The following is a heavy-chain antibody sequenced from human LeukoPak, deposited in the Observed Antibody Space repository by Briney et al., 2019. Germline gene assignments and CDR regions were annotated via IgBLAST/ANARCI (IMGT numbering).Heavy chain of an antibody. CDR2: IYTSGST. CDR3: ARNPNWNYEGSWFDP. D-gene: IGHD1-7*01. J-gene: IGHJ5*02. V-gene: IGHV4-61*02. Sequence: SETLSLTCTVSGGSISSGSYYWSWIRQPAGEGLEWIGRIYTSGSTNYNPSLKSRVTISVDTSKNQFSLKLSSVTAADTAVYYCARNPNWNYEGSWFDPWGQGTLVTVSS. CDR1: GGSISSGSYY.